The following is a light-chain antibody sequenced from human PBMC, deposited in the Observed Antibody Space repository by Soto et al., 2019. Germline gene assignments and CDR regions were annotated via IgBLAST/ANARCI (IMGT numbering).Light chain of an antibody. V-gene: IGKV3-20*01. Sequence: EIVLTQSPGSLSLSPGERATLSCRASQSVSSNLAWFQQKPGQAPTLLIYGASTRATGIPERFSGSGSGTDFTLTISRLEPEDFAVYYCQQYGSSSWTFGQGTKVDIK. CDR3: QQYGSSSWT. J-gene: IGKJ1*01. CDR2: GAS. CDR1: QSVSSN.